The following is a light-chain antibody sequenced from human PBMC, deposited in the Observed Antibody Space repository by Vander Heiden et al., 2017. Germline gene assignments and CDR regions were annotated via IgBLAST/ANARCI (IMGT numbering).Light chain of an antibody. J-gene: IGKJ4*01. CDR2: EAS. CDR3: LQRNSWPLT. V-gene: IGKV3-11*01. CDR1: QTIRSY. Sequence: VLTQSPATLSLSPGEGATLSCRASQTIRSYLVWYQQKPGQVPTLLIDEASKRAAGIPARFSGSGSGTDFTLTISSLEPEDFAVYYCLQRNSWPLTFGGGTKVEIK.